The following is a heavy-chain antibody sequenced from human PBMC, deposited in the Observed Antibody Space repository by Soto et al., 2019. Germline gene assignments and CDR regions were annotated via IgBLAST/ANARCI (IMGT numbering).Heavy chain of an antibody. CDR1: GGSIGGVGYS. CDR3: ARAQFYSGSGNYNNLMFDA. CDR2: MYHSGTF. V-gene: IGHV4-30-2*01. J-gene: IGHJ5*02. D-gene: IGHD3-10*01. Sequence: SETLSLTCAVSGGSIGGVGYSWSWIRQPPGGGLEWIGYMYHSGTFLKSPSLKTRLTMSLDMSKNQFSLTLNSMPAADTAVYYCARAQFYSGSGNYNNLMFDAWGQGIQVTVSS.